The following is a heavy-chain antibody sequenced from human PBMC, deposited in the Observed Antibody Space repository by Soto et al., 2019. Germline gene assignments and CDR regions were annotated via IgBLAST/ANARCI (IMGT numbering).Heavy chain of an antibody. CDR2: ISGSGGST. D-gene: IGHD3-3*02. V-gene: IGHV3-23*01. J-gene: IGHJ6*02. Sequence: GGSLRLSCAASGFTFSSYAMSWVRQAPGKGLEWVSAISGSGGSTYYADSVKGRFTISRDNSKNTLYLQMNSLRAEDTAVYYCAKEAHFWSGYYNEYYYGMDVWGQGTTVTVSS. CDR3: AKEAHFWSGYYNEYYYGMDV. CDR1: GFTFSSYA.